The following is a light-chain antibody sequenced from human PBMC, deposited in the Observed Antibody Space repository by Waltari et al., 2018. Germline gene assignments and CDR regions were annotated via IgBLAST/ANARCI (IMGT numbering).Light chain of an antibody. Sequence: QLVVTQSPSASASLGASVKLTCTLSSGHSSNIIAWLQQQPEKGPRYLMKVNRDGSHSRGDEIHDRFSGSSSGAERYLTISSRQAEDEADYYCQTGGHGTWVFGGGTKLTVL. CDR1: SGHSSNI. J-gene: IGLJ3*02. CDR3: QTGGHGTWV. CDR2: VNRDGSH. V-gene: IGLV4-69*01.